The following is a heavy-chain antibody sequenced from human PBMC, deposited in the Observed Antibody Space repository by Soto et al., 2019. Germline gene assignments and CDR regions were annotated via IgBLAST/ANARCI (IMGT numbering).Heavy chain of an antibody. D-gene: IGHD6-19*01. CDR1: GDTFTDYH. V-gene: IGHV1-2*02. CDR3: AREGSAWYKEFDF. J-gene: IGHJ4*02. Sequence: ASVKVSCKASGDTFTDYHMHWVRQAPGQGFEWMGWINPKTGGTSYARKFQGRVTMTGDTSISTVYMEVSRLTTDDTAVYYCAREGSAWYKEFDFWGQGTLVTVSS. CDR2: INPKTGGT.